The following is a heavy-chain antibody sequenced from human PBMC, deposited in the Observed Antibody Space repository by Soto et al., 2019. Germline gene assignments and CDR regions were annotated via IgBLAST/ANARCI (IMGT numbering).Heavy chain of an antibody. J-gene: IGHJ4*02. D-gene: IGHD3-10*01. CDR2: VDPNSGGT. Sequence: ASVKVSWKTSGYTFTAYYIHWVRQAPGQGLEWMGWVDPNSGGTRDAQNFQGRVTMTRDTSTSTVYMELNWLRSDDTALYYCARDNYGPLDYWGQGTLVTVSS. V-gene: IGHV1-2*02. CDR1: GYTFTAYY. CDR3: ARDNYGPLDY.